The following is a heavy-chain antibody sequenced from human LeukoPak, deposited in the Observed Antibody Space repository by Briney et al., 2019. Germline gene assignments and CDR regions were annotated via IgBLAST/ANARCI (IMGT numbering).Heavy chain of an antibody. V-gene: IGHV3-23*01. Sequence: GGSLRLSCEASGVTFNTRAMSWVRQAPGKGLEWFSAISESGSGTYYADSVKGRFTISRDNSKNTLYLQMNSLRVDDTALYYCAKGVFGVNRAFDYWGQGTLVTVSS. D-gene: IGHD3-3*01. CDR3: AKGVFGVNRAFDY. CDR1: GVTFNTRA. J-gene: IGHJ4*02. CDR2: ISESGSGT.